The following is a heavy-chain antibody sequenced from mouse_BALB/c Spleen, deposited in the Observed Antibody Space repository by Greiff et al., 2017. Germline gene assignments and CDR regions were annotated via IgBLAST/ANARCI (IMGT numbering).Heavy chain of an antibody. V-gene: IGHV5-6-2*01. D-gene: IGHD2-3*01. Sequence: EVKLVESGGGLVKLGGSLKLSCAASGFTFSSYYMSWVRQTPEKRLELVAAINSNGGSTYYPDTVKGRFTISRDNAKNTLYLQMSSLKSEDTALYYCARPSGVYDGYYGWFAYWGQGTLVTVSA. CDR2: INSNGGST. CDR3: ARPSGVYDGYYGWFAY. CDR1: GFTFSSYY. J-gene: IGHJ3*01.